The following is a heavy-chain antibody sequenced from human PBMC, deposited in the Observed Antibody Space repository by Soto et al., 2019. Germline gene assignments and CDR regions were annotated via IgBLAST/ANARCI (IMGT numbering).Heavy chain of an antibody. CDR3: ARANYYDSSGYYFNY. V-gene: IGHV1-18*01. D-gene: IGHD3-22*01. Sequence: ASVKVSCKASGYAFTSYDINWVRQATGQGLELMGWMSAYNVNTDYAEKLQGRVTMTTDTSTSTAYMEMRSLRSDDTAVYYCARANYYDSSGYYFNYWGQGTLVTVSS. CDR2: MSAYNVNT. CDR1: GYAFTSYD. J-gene: IGHJ4*02.